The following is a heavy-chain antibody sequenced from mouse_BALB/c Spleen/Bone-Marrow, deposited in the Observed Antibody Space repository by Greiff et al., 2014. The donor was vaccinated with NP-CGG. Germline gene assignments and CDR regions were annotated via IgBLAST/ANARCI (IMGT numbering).Heavy chain of an antibody. J-gene: IGHJ2*01. V-gene: IGHV1-7*01. CDR1: GYTFTSYW. D-gene: IGHD2-10*02. CDR3: ARSEYGNYVGFDY. CDR2: INPITGYI. Sequence: QVQLQQSGAELAKPGASVQLSCKASGYTFTSYWMHWVKQRPGQGLEWIGYINPITGYIEYNQKFKDKATLTADRSSSTAYMQLSSLTSEDSAVYYCARSEYGNYVGFDYWGQGTTLTVSS.